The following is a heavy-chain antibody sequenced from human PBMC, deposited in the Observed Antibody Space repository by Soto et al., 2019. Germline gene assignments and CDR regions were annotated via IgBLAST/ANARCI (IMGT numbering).Heavy chain of an antibody. J-gene: IGHJ4*02. Sequence: EVQLVESGGGLVKPGGSLRLSCAAYGFTFSSYSMNWVRQAPGKGLEWVSYIRSSSSSIYYADSVKGRFTISRDNAKNSLYLQMNSLRAEDTAVYYCARQGQYGDLDYWGQGTLVTVSS. D-gene: IGHD4-17*01. CDR2: IRSSSSSI. CDR1: GFTFSSYS. CDR3: ARQGQYGDLDY. V-gene: IGHV3-21*01.